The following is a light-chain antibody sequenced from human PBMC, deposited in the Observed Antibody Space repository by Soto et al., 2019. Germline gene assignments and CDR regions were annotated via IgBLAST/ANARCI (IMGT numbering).Light chain of an antibody. J-gene: IGKJ4*01. Sequence: EIVLTQSPGTLSLSPGERATLSCRATPSVSSSYLAWYQQRPGQAPRLLIYGTSSRATGIPDRFSGSESGTAFTLTISRLEPEDFAVYYCQQYGSYPLTFGGGTKVEIK. V-gene: IGKV3-20*01. CDR3: QQYGSYPLT. CDR1: PSVSSSY. CDR2: GTS.